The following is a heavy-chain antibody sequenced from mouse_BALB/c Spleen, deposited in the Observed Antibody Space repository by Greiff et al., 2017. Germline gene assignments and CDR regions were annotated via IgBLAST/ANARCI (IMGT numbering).Heavy chain of an antibody. CDR3: ARGLYYGTLYAMDY. V-gene: IGHV5-9-4*01. Sequence: EVKLVESGGGLVKPGGSLKLSCAASGFTFSSYAMSWVRQSPEKRLEWVAEISSGGSYTYYPDTVTGRFTISRDNAKNTLYLEMSSLRSEDTAMYYCARGLYYGTLYAMDYWGQGTSVTVSS. J-gene: IGHJ4*01. CDR1: GFTFSSYA. CDR2: ISSGGSYT. D-gene: IGHD2-1*01.